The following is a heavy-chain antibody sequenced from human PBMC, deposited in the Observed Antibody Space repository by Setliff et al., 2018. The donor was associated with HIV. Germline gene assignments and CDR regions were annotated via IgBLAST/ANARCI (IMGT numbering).Heavy chain of an antibody. D-gene: IGHD1-1*01. V-gene: IGHV4-38-2*02. J-gene: IGHJ6*02. CDR1: GYSISRNYY. Sequence: SETLSLTCSVSGYSISRNYYWGWIRQSPGKGLEWIASMHGSGNTHYNPSFQSRITISMDTSKNQFSLTLSSVTAADTAIYFCMRDGSRTTGMTGYYYGVDVWGQGTTVTVSS. CDR3: MRDGSRTTGMTGYYYGVDV. CDR2: MHGSGNT.